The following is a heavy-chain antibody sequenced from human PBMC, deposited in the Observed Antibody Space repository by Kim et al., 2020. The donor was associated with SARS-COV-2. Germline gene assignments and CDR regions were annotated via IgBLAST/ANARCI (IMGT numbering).Heavy chain of an antibody. CDR3: ARFSLCSQWLAPFDY. J-gene: IGHJ4*02. CDR2: IYYSGGT. D-gene: IGHD6-19*01. V-gene: IGHV4-61*01. CDR1: GGSVSSGSYY. Sequence: SETLSLTCTVSGGSVSSGSYYWSWIRQPPGKGLEWIGYIYYSGGTNYNPSLKSRVTISVDTSKNQFSLKLSSVTAADTAVYYCARFSLCSQWLAPFDYWGQGTLVTVSS.